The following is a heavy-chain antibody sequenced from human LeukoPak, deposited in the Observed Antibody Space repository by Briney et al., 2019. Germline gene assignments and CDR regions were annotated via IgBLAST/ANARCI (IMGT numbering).Heavy chain of an antibody. CDR1: GYTFTSYY. D-gene: IGHD3-3*01. J-gene: IGHJ5*02. V-gene: IGHV1-46*01. CDR2: INPDAGST. CDR3: ARGTLIFGVVEGWWFDP. Sequence: ASVKVSCKASGYTFTSYYIHWVRQAPGQGLEWMGIINPDAGSTNYAHKFQGRVTMTRDTSTSTVYMDLSTPRSEDTAVYYCARGTLIFGVVEGWWFDPWGQGTLVTVSS.